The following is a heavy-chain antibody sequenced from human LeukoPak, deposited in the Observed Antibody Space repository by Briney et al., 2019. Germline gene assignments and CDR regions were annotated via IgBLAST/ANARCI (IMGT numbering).Heavy chain of an antibody. Sequence: KPSETLSLTCTVSGGSVSSRSYYWSWIRQPPGKGLEWIGDVYYSGSTNYNPSLKSRVTISVDTSKNQFSLKMSSVTAADTAVYYCARTHYGSGSHNWFDPWGQGTLVTVSS. V-gene: IGHV4-61*01. CDR2: VYYSGST. CDR1: GGSVSSRSYY. J-gene: IGHJ5*02. CDR3: ARTHYGSGSHNWFDP. D-gene: IGHD3-10*01.